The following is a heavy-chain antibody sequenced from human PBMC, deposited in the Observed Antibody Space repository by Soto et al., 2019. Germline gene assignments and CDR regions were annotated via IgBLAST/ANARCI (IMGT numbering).Heavy chain of an antibody. Sequence: QVQLVQSGAEVKKPGASVKVSCKASGYTFTSYGISWVRQAPGQGLEWMGWISAYNGNTNYAQKLQGRVTMTTDTXTXAAYMELRSLRSDDTAVYYCARVYRSTMVRGELSEYWGQGTLVTVSS. J-gene: IGHJ4*02. CDR3: ARVYRSTMVRGELSEY. D-gene: IGHD3-10*01. V-gene: IGHV1-18*01. CDR1: GYTFTSYG. CDR2: ISAYNGNT.